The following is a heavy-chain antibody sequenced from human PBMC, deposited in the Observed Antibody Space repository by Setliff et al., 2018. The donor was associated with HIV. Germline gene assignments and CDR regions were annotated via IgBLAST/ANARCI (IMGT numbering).Heavy chain of an antibody. V-gene: IGHV4-4*09. CDR2: ISSSGTT. CDR3: ARLGRAIDDGGSSLRLDF. D-gene: IGHD2-21*01. Sequence: SETLSLTFVVSDDSFSNYDWTWIRQSPGKALEWIGYISSSGTTNYNPSLRSRVTISMETSNTRFSLWLRSATAADTATYFCARLGRAIDDGGSSLRLDFWGQGMLVTVSS. J-gene: IGHJ4*02. CDR1: DDSFSNYD.